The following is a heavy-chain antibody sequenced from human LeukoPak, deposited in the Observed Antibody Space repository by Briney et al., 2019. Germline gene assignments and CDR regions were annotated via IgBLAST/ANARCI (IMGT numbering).Heavy chain of an antibody. V-gene: IGHV4-34*01. CDR1: GGSFSGYY. CDR3: ARSRLAVAADYYYGMDV. D-gene: IGHD6-19*01. Sequence: PSETLSLTCAVYGGSFSGYYWSWIRQPPGKGLEWIGEINHSGSTNYNPSLKSRVTISVDTSKNQFSLKLSSVTAADTAVYYCARSRLAVAADYYYGMDVWGQGTTVTVSS. CDR2: INHSGST. J-gene: IGHJ6*02.